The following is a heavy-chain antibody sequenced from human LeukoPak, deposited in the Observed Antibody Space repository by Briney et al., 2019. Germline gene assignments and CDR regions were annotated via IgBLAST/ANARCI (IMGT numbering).Heavy chain of an antibody. CDR2: IYYSGST. CDR3: AREALDYDFVRVCAFDI. D-gene: IGHD3-3*01. J-gene: IGHJ3*02. CDR1: GGSISSGGYS. Sequence: PSETLSLTCAVSGGSISSGGYSWSWIRQHPGKGLEWIGYIYYSGSTYYNPSLKSRVTISVDTSKNQFSLKLSSVTAADTAVYYCAREALDYDFVRVCAFDIWGQGTMVTVSS. V-gene: IGHV4-31*11.